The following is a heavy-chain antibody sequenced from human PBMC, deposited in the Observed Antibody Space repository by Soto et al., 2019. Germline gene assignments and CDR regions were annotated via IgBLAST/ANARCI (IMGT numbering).Heavy chain of an antibody. J-gene: IGHJ4*02. CDR3: ARWDYGDYARFDY. D-gene: IGHD4-17*01. CDR2: MNPNSGNT. CDR1: GYTFTSHD. Sequence: QVQLVQSGAEVMKSGASVKVSCKASGYTFTSHDINWVRQATGQGLEWMGWMNPNSGNTGYAQKFQGRVTMTRNTSISTAYMELSSLRSEDTAVYYCARWDYGDYARFDYWGQGTLVTVSS. V-gene: IGHV1-8*01.